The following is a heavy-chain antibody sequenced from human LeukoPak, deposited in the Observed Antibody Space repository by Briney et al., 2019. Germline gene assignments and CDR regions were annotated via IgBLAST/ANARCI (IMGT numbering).Heavy chain of an antibody. CDR2: IWYDGSNK. J-gene: IGHJ4*02. CDR1: GFTFSSYG. CDR3: ARGYCSGGSCHHDY. V-gene: IGHV3-33*01. D-gene: IGHD2-15*01. Sequence: GGSLRLSCAASGFTFSSYGMHWVRQAPGKGLEWVAVIWYDGSNKYYADSVKGRFTISRDNSKNTLYLQMNSLRAEDMAVYYCARGYCSGGSCHHDYWGQGTLVTVSS.